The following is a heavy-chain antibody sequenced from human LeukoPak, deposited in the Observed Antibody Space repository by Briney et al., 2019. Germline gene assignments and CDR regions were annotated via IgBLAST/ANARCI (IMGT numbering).Heavy chain of an antibody. J-gene: IGHJ4*02. D-gene: IGHD4/OR15-4a*01. CDR3: AISKNANYYS. CDR2: IVVGSGNT. CDR1: GSTFFSFA. V-gene: IGHV1-58*01. Sequence: SVKVSCKASGSTFFSFAVQWVRQTRGQRPEWIGWIVVGSGNTKYAQKFQERVTITRDMSTNTAYMELSGLRSEDAAMYYCAISKNANYYSWGQGTLVTVSS.